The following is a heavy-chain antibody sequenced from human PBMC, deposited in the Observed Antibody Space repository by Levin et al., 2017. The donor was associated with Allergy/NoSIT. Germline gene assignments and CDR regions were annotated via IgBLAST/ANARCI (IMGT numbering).Heavy chain of an antibody. CDR1: GGSTTSGDSY. V-gene: IGHV4-30-4*01. CDR3: ARGINRQLWLGSYFFDI. CDR2: IYRNGNT. Sequence: SETLSLTCTVSGGSTTSGDSYWSWIRQPPGTGLEWIGYIYRNGNTFYNPSLESRLSLSIDASKNQFSLKLTSVTATDTAVYYCARGINRQLWLGSYFFDIWGQGALVTVSS. J-gene: IGHJ4*02. D-gene: IGHD3-22*01.